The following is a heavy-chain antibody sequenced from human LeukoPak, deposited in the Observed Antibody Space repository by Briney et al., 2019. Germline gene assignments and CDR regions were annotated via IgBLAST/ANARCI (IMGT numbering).Heavy chain of an antibody. CDR2: VYTSGST. D-gene: IGHD3-9*01. V-gene: IGHV4-61*02. J-gene: IGHJ6*03. CDR1: GGSINSGRYY. Sequence: PSETLSLTCTVSGGSINSGRYYWTWIRQPAGKGLEWIGRVYTSGSTNYKASLKSRLTISVGASKNQFSLKLGSVTAADTAMYYCAREESDWSSLGYYYHYMDVWGKGTTVTISS. CDR3: AREESDWSSLGYYYHYMDV.